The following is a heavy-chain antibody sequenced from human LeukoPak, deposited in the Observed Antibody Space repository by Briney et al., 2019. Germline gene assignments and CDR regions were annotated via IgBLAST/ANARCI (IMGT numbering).Heavy chain of an antibody. Sequence: GGSLRLSCAASGFTVNTYWMNWVRQAPGKGLEWVANIDQDGTEEYYVESVKGRFTIFRDNAKNSVLLQMNSLRADDTAVYYCARGFDANYGMDVWGKGTTVAVSS. V-gene: IGHV3-7*03. D-gene: IGHD3-9*01. CDR1: GFTVNTYW. CDR2: IDQDGTEE. CDR3: ARGFDANYGMDV. J-gene: IGHJ6*04.